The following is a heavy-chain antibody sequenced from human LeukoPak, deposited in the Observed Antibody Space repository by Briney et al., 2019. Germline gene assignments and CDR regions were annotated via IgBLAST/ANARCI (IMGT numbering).Heavy chain of an antibody. CDR3: ATRHSIGYYASPAPFDI. D-gene: IGHD3-22*01. Sequence: PSETLSLTCAVYGGSFSGYYWSWIRQPPGKGLEWIGYIYYSGSTNYNPSLKSRVTISVDTSKNQFSLKLSSVTAADTAVYYCATRHSIGYYASPAPFDIWGQGTMVTVSS. V-gene: IGHV4-59*01. CDR2: IYYSGST. J-gene: IGHJ3*02. CDR1: GGSFSGYY.